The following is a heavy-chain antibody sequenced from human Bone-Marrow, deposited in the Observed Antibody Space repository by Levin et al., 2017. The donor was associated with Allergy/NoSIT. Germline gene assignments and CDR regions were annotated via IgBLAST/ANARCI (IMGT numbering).Heavy chain of an antibody. J-gene: IGHJ4*02. Sequence: SQTLSLTCTVSGGSISSSSYYWAWIRQPPGKGLEWIGSIYYSGSTYYNPSLKSRVTISVDTSKNQFSLKLSSVTAADTAVYYCARTYSSGWYFDYWGQGTLVTVSS. CDR2: IYYSGST. CDR3: ARTYSSGWYFDY. V-gene: IGHV4-39*01. CDR1: GGSISSSSYY. D-gene: IGHD6-19*01.